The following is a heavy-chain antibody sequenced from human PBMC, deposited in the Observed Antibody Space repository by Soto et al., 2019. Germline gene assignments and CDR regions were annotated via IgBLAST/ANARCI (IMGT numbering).Heavy chain of an antibody. CDR1: GFTFSSYS. V-gene: IGHV3-21*01. CDR3: ARDRVGQLEYGMDV. Sequence: GGSRRLSCAASGFTFSSYSMNWVRQAPGKGLEWVSSISSSSSYIYYADSVKGRFTISRDNAKNSLYLQMNSLRAEDTPVYYCARDRVGQLEYGMDVWGQGTTVTVSS. D-gene: IGHD6-6*01. J-gene: IGHJ6*02. CDR2: ISSSSSYI.